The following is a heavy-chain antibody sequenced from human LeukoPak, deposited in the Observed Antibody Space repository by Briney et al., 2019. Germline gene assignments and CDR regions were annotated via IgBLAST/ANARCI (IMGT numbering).Heavy chain of an antibody. D-gene: IGHD4-23*01. CDR1: EFIFSSYG. J-gene: IGHJ4*02. V-gene: IGHV3-23*01. Sequence: GGSLRLSCAASEFIFSSYGMSWVRQAPGKGLEWVSAISASGGGTSYADSVKGRFTISRDNSRNTLYLEMNSLRAEDTAIYYCAKEVTPGALLYGPFDYWGQGTLVTVSS. CDR2: ISASGGGT. CDR3: AKEVTPGALLYGPFDY.